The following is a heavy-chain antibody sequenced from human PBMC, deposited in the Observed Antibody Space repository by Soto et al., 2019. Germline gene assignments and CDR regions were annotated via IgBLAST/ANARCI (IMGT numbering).Heavy chain of an antibody. D-gene: IGHD3-3*01. Sequence: QVQLVQSGAEVKKPGASVKVSCKASGYTFTSYGISWVRQAPGQGLEWMGWISAYNGNTNYAQKLQGRVTMTTDTPTSTAYMELRSLRSDDTAVYYCARESLRFLEWFPYRPTEFDSWGQGTLVTVSS. CDR2: ISAYNGNT. CDR3: ARESLRFLEWFPYRPTEFDS. J-gene: IGHJ4*02. V-gene: IGHV1-18*01. CDR1: GYTFTSYG.